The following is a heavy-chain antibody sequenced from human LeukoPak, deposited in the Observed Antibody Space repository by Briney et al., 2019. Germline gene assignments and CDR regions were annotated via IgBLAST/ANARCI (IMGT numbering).Heavy chain of an antibody. CDR1: GFTFDDYA. D-gene: IGHD3-3*01. Sequence: SLTLSCAASGFTFDDYAMHWVRQAPGKGLEWVSGISWNSGSIGYADSVKGRFTISRDNAKNSLYLQMNSLRAEDMALYYCARQGSVVFGVVIPTTFDYWGQGTLVTVSS. V-gene: IGHV3-9*03. J-gene: IGHJ4*02. CDR3: ARQGSVVFGVVIPTTFDY. CDR2: ISWNSGSI.